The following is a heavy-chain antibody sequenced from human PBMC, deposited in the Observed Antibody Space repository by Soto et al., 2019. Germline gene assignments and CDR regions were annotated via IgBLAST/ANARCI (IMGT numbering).Heavy chain of an antibody. D-gene: IGHD1-1*01. J-gene: IGHJ3*01. CDR1: GFTFNHYA. Sequence: GGSLRLSCEASGFTFNHYAISWVRLAPGRGLEWVSGISGSGKSPYYADSVKGRFTTSSDSSKTTVYLQMNDLRPDDTAVYYCATWHEREHAYDVWGQGTTVTVSS. CDR2: ISGSGKSP. CDR3: ATWHEREHAYDV. V-gene: IGHV3-23*01.